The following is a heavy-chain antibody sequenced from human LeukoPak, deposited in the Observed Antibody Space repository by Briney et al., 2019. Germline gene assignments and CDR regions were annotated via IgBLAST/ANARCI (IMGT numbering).Heavy chain of an antibody. D-gene: IGHD5-18*01. J-gene: IGHJ6*03. CDR1: GYTFTTYN. Sequence: ASVKVSCKASGYTFTTYNINWVRQAPGQGLEWMGWISGYNGNTNYAQKLQGRVTMTTDTSTSTAYMELSSLRSEDTAVYYCARVGYSYGYTYYYYYMDVWGKGTTVTVSS. CDR3: ARVGYSYGYTYYYYYMDV. CDR2: ISGYNGNT. V-gene: IGHV1-18*01.